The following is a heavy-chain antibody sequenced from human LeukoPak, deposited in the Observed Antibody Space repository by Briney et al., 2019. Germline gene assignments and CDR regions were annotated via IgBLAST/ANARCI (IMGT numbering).Heavy chain of an antibody. CDR2: IYSNGIT. D-gene: IGHD5-18*01. CDR3: ARHPTALVSYGFDP. J-gene: IGHJ5*02. V-gene: IGHV4-4*07. CDR1: GGSISSYY. Sequence: SETLSLTCTVSGGSISSYYWSWIRQPAGKGLEWIGRIYSNGITNYNPSLKSRVTISVDTSKNQFSLNLSSVTAADTAVYYCARHPTALVSYGFDPWGQGTLVTVSS.